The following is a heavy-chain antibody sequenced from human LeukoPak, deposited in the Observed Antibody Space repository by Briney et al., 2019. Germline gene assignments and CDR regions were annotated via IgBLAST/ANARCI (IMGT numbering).Heavy chain of an antibody. J-gene: IGHJ4*02. CDR3: ARGRYSDY. Sequence: SETLSLTCAVYGGSFSGYYWSWIRQPPGKGLEWIGEINHSGSTNYNPSLKSRVTISVDTSKNQFSLKLSSVTAADTAVYYCARGRYSDYWGQGTLVTVS. V-gene: IGHV4-34*01. CDR1: GGSFSGYY. CDR2: INHSGST.